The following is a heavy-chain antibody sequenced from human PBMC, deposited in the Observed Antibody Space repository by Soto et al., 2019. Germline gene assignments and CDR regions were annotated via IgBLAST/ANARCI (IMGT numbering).Heavy chain of an antibody. Sequence: QVQLQESGPGLVKPSQTLSLTCTVPGGSIKNSGYYWSWIRQHPEKGLEWIGYISYSGSTDYAPSLKSRVTMSVDTSKNQFSLNLTSVTAADTAVYYCGRDAVTKRDFYYYGMDVWGRGTTVTVSS. V-gene: IGHV4-31*03. D-gene: IGHD4-4*01. J-gene: IGHJ6*02. CDR2: ISYSGST. CDR1: GGSIKNSGYY. CDR3: GRDAVTKRDFYYYGMDV.